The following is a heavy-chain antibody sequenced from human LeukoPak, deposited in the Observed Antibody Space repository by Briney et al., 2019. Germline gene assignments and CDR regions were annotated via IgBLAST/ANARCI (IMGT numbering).Heavy chain of an antibody. CDR1: GFTFSSYE. Sequence: GGSLRLSCAASGFTFSSYEMTSVRQAPGKGLEWVSSISSSSSYIYYADSVKGRFTISRDNAKNSLYLQMNSLRAEDTAVYYCARINTMVRGADSFDYWGQGTLVTVSS. CDR3: ARINTMVRGADSFDY. D-gene: IGHD3-10*01. J-gene: IGHJ4*02. V-gene: IGHV3-21*01. CDR2: ISSSSSYI.